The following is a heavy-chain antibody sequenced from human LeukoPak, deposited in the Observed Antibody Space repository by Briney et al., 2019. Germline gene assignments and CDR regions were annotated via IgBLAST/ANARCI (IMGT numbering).Heavy chain of an antibody. D-gene: IGHD2-2*01. V-gene: IGHV4-34*01. CDR3: ARGPKDIVVVPAAMRDYYYGMDV. CDR1: GGSFSGYY. CDR2: INHSGST. J-gene: IGHJ6*02. Sequence: PSETLSLTCAVYGGSFSGYYWSWIRQPPGKGLEWIGEINHSGSTNYNPSLKSRVTISVDTSKNQFSLKLSSVTAADTAVYYCARGPKDIVVVPAAMRDYYYGMDVWDQGTTVTVSS.